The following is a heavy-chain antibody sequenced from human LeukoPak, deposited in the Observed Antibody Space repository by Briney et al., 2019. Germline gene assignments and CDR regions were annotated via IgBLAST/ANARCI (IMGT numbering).Heavy chain of an antibody. V-gene: IGHV3-21*01. CDR3: ARDVTTVVTRTAFDY. J-gene: IGHJ4*02. CDR2: ISSSSYI. Sequence: GGSLRLSCAASGFTFSSYAMSWARQAPGRGLGWVSSISSSSYICYAESVKGRFTISRDNAKNSLYLQMNSLRAEDTAVYYCARDVTTVVTRTAFDYWGQGTLVTVSS. D-gene: IGHD4-23*01. CDR1: GFTFSSYA.